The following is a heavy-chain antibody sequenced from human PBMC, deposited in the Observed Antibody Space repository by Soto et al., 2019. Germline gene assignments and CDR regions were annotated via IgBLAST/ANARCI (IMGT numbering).Heavy chain of an antibody. CDR3: ANCRLPAIPAAADY. Sequence: QVQLVQSGAEVKKPGASVKVSCKTSGYTFTSFQMHWVRQAPGQGLEWMGIINPGSGSTNYAQKFQGRVTMTSDTSTRTIYMELSSLRSADTAVYYCANCRLPAIPAAADYWGQGTLVTVSS. V-gene: IGHV1-46*01. D-gene: IGHD2-2*01. J-gene: IGHJ4*02. CDR2: INPGSGST. CDR1: GYTFTSFQ.